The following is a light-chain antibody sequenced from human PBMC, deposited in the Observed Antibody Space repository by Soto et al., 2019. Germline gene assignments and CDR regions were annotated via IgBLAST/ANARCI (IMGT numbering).Light chain of an antibody. CDR3: QPRSNWPRT. Sequence: EIVMTQSPDTLSLSPGERSTLSCMASQSVSSSYLAWYQQKPGQAPRLLIYGAYSRATGITARFSGSGSGTDFTLTISSLEPEDFAFYYCQPRSNWPRTVGQGTKVDIK. CDR2: GAY. CDR1: QSVSSSY. J-gene: IGKJ1*01. V-gene: IGKV3D-20*02.